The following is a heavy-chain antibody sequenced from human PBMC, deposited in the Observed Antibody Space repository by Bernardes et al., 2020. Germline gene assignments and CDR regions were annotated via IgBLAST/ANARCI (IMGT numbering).Heavy chain of an antibody. Sequence: GGSLRLSCVASGFTFTNYAMSWVRQAPGKGLEWVSAISGSGGGTSYADSVKGRFAISRDNSKNTLYLQMNSLRAEDTAIYYCAKDPILRFSGGHDYWGQGTLVTVSS. J-gene: IGHJ4*02. CDR2: ISGSGGGT. CDR3: AKDPILRFSGGHDY. CDR1: GFTFTNYA. D-gene: IGHD3-3*01. V-gene: IGHV3-23*01.